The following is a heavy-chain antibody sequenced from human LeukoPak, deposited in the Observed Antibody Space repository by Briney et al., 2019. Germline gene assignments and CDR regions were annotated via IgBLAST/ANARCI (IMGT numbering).Heavy chain of an antibody. V-gene: IGHV3-48*04. CDR1: GFTFSSYG. D-gene: IGHD1-26*01. CDR3: ARTGTSGATRGFDY. CDR2: ISSSGSTI. J-gene: IGHJ4*02. Sequence: GGSLRLSCAASGFTFSSYGMSWVRQAPGKGLEWVSYISSSGSTIYYADSVKGRFTISRDNAKNSLYLQMNSLRAEDTAVYYCARTGTSGATRGFDYWGQGTLVTVSS.